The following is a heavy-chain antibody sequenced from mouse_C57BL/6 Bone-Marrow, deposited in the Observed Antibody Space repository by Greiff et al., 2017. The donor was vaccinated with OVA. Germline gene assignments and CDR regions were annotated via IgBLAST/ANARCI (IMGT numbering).Heavy chain of an antibody. Sequence: DVQLQESGPGLVKPSQSLSLTCSVTGYSITSGYCWNWIRQFPGNKLEWMGYISYDGSNNYNPSLKNRISITRDTSKNQFFLKLNSVTTEDTATYYCARGASGAGYFDVWGTGTTVTVSS. D-gene: IGHD3-1*01. CDR1: GYSITSGYC. V-gene: IGHV3-6*01. J-gene: IGHJ1*03. CDR2: ISYDGSN. CDR3: ARGASGAGYFDV.